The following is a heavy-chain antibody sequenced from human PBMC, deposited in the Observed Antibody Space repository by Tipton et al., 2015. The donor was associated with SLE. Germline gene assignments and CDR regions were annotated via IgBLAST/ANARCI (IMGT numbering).Heavy chain of an antibody. CDR2: IYYENR. CDR1: GGSVNNGPYY. D-gene: IGHD4-11*01. CDR3: AREFLNPVTTVHYYFDL. J-gene: IGHJ2*01. V-gene: IGHV4-39*02. Sequence: TLSLTCTVSGGSVNNGPYYWGWIRQPPGKGLEWIGSIYYENRYSKSSLKSRVTMSVDTARNHFSLKLISVTAADTAVYYCAREFLNPVTTVHYYFDLWGRGTLVTVSS.